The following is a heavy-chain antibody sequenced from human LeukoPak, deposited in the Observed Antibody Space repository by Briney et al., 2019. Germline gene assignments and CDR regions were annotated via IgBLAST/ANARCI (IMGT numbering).Heavy chain of an antibody. CDR1: GFTFSTSA. D-gene: IGHD1-26*01. J-gene: IGHJ4*02. CDR3: AIGGLAWNSGSYFDY. V-gene: IGHV1-46*01. Sequence: ASVKVSCKASGFTFSTSAVQWVRQAPGQGLEWMGIINPDGGSTSYAQRFQGRVTMPRDTSTSTVYMELSSLRSEDTAVYYCAIGGLAWNSGSYFDYWGQGTLVTVSS. CDR2: INPDGGST.